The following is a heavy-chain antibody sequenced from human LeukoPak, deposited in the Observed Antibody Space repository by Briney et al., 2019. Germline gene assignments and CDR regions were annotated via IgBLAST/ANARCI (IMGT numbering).Heavy chain of an antibody. CDR2: ISATGGGT. J-gene: IGHJ4*02. CDR1: GFTFRNYV. D-gene: IGHD6-6*01. V-gene: IGHV3-23*01. CDR3: AKPFSSTSYYFDS. Sequence: GGSLRLSCAASGFTFRNYVIHWVRQAPGKGLEWVSGISATGGGTYYADSAKGRFAISRDNSKNTLYLQMNSLRAEDTAVYFCAKPFSSTSYYFDSWGQGTLVTVSS.